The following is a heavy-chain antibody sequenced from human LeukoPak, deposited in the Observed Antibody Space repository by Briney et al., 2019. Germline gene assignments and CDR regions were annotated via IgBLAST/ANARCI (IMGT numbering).Heavy chain of an antibody. CDR3: ARAYSGYASNWFDP. CDR1: GGSVGSPNSY. D-gene: IGHD5-12*01. CDR2: IYYSGST. V-gene: IGHV4-31*03. J-gene: IGHJ5*02. Sequence: PSETLSLTCIVSGGSVGSPNSYWSWIRQHPGKGLEWIGYIYYSGSTYYNPSLKSRVTISVDTSKNQFSLKLSSVTAADTAVYYCARAYSGYASNWFDPWGQGTLVTVSS.